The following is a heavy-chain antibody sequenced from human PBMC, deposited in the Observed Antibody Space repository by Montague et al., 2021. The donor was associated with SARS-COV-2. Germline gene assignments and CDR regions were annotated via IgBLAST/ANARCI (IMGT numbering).Heavy chain of an antibody. Sequence: SETLSLTRTVSGGSITRNYYWGWIRHPPGKGLEWVGNIYYSGTTFINPSLESRVTISVDASKNQFSLNLTSVTAADTAVYYCARPLVRGVPKAFDIWGQGALVIVSS. V-gene: IGHV4-39*01. CDR1: GGSITRNYY. CDR2: IYYSGTT. J-gene: IGHJ3*02. D-gene: IGHD3-10*01. CDR3: ARPLVRGVPKAFDI.